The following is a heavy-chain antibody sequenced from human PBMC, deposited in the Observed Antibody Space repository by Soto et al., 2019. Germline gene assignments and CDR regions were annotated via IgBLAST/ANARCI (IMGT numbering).Heavy chain of an antibody. CDR1: GFRFSIYA. Sequence: GGSLRLSCAASGFRFSIYAMSWVRQAPGKGLEWVSSIGGGDDDRYYADSVKGRFTISRDNAKNSLYLQMNSLRAEDTAVYYCARDRKVVTPNDAFDIWGQGTMVTVSS. D-gene: IGHD2-21*02. J-gene: IGHJ3*02. CDR2: IGGGDDDR. CDR3: ARDRKVVTPNDAFDI. V-gene: IGHV3-21*01.